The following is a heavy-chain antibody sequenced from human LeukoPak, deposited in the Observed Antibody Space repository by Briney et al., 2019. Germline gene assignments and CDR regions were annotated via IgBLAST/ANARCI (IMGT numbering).Heavy chain of an antibody. CDR1: GGSISSYY. J-gene: IGHJ6*03. Sequence: SETLSLTCTVSGGSISSYYWSWIRQPPGKGLEWIGYIYYSGSTNYNPSLKSRVTISVDTSKNQFSLKLSSVTAADTAVYYCARADSGYDYGRHYYYYMDVWGKGTTVTVSS. V-gene: IGHV4-59*01. CDR3: ARADSGYDYGRHYYYYMDV. CDR2: IYYSGST. D-gene: IGHD5-12*01.